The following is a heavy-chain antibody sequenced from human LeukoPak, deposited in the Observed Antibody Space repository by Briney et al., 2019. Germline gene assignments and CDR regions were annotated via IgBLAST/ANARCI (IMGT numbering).Heavy chain of an antibody. V-gene: IGHV1-2*02. CDR3: ARDRGGRYCSGGSCYSAGDKGGIDY. J-gene: IGHJ4*02. CDR1: GYTFTGYY. CDR2: INPNSGGT. Sequence: ASVKVSCKASGYTFTGYYMHWVRQAPGQGLEWMGWINPNSGGTNYAQKFQGRVTMTRDTSISTAYMELSRLRSDDTAAYYCARDRGGRYCSGGSCYSAGDKGGIDYWGQGTLVTVSS. D-gene: IGHD2-15*01.